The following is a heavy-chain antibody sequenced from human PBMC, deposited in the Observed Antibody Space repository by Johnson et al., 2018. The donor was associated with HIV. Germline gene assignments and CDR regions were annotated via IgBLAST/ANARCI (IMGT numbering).Heavy chain of an antibody. CDR1: GFTFSSYG. V-gene: IGHV3-33*01. D-gene: IGHD2-15*01. CDR2: IWYDGSNK. J-gene: IGHJ3*02. Sequence: QVQLVESGGGVVQPGRSLRLSCAASGFTFSSYGMHWVRQAPGKGLEWVAVIWYDGSNKYYADSVKGRFTISRDNSKNTLYLQMNSLRAEDTAVYYCALGGSWYAFDIWGQGTMVTVSS. CDR3: ALGGSWYAFDI.